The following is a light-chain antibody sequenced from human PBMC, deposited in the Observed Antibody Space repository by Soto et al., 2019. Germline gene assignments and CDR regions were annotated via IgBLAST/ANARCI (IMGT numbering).Light chain of an antibody. Sequence: EIVLMQSLGTLSLSPVVRATLSCWASQRVSRRLDWYQHRPGQSPRLLISGASMRASGVPVRFGGSGSGTDFTLNTSSLEPEDFAVYYCQHYGETANTFGLGTRL. V-gene: IGKV3-20*01. CDR1: QRVSRR. J-gene: IGKJ5*01. CDR3: QHYGETANT. CDR2: GAS.